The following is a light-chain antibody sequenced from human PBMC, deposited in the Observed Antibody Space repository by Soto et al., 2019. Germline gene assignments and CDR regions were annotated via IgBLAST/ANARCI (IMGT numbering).Light chain of an antibody. Sequence: DIQMTQSPSSVSASAGGRVTPNCRASQDISSWLACYQQKPGKAPKLLIYAASSLQSGVPSRFSGSGSGTDFTLTISNLKPEDSAIYYRQQVNSPLTFGGGTKVDIK. CDR1: QDISSW. CDR3: QQVNSPLT. CDR2: AAS. J-gene: IGKJ4*01. V-gene: IGKV1-12*01.